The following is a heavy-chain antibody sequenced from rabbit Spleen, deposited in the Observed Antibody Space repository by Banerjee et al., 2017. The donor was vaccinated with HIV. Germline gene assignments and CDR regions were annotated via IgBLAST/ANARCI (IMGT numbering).Heavy chain of an antibody. Sequence: QEQLLESGGGLVQPEGSLTLTCKASGFDFSNNAMCWVRQAPGKGPEWIACINTVTGKTVYASWAKGRFTISRTSSTTVTLRMTSLTAADRATYFCARDLVGVIGWNFYLWGPGTLVTVS. CDR2: INTVTGKT. D-gene: IGHD5-1*01. CDR1: GFDFSNNA. CDR3: ARDLVGVIGWNFYL. J-gene: IGHJ4*01. V-gene: IGHV1S47*01.